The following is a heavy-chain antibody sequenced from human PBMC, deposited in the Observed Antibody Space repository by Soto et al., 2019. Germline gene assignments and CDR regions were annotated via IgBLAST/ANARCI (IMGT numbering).Heavy chain of an antibody. V-gene: IGHV4-39*01. CDR1: GGSISSSSYY. Sequence: SETLSLTCTVSGGSISSSSYYWGWIRQPPGKGLEWIGSIYYSGSTYYNPSPKSRVTISVDTSKNQFSLKLSSVTAADTAVYYCARYLGYCSGGSCYWDTFDYWGQGTLVTVSS. D-gene: IGHD2-15*01. CDR3: ARYLGYCSGGSCYWDTFDY. CDR2: IYYSGST. J-gene: IGHJ4*02.